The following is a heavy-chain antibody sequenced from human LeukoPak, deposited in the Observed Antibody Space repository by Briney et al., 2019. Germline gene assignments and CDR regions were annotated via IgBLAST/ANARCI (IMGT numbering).Heavy chain of an antibody. Sequence: GGSLRLSCAASGFTFSSYGMHWVRQAPGKGLEGVAVISYDGSSKYYADSVKGRFTISRDSSKNTLYLQMNSLRDEDTAVYYCAKVVWSGYYSAYYYYYYMDVWGKGTTVTVSS. J-gene: IGHJ6*03. D-gene: IGHD3-3*01. CDR1: GFTFSSYG. V-gene: IGHV3-30*18. CDR3: AKVVWSGYYSAYYYYYYMDV. CDR2: ISYDGSSK.